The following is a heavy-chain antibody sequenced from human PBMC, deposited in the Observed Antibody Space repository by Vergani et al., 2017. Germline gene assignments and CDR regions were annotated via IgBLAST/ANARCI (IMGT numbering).Heavy chain of an antibody. J-gene: IGHJ6*03. Sequence: QFQLVQSGAEVKKPGASVKVSCKASVYTFTSYGISWVRQAPGQGLEWMGWISAYNGNTNYAQKLQGRVTMTTDTSTSTAYMELRSLRSDDTAVYYCAGEPRRAILGNYYYMDGWGKGTTVTVSS. CDR1: VYTFTSYG. V-gene: IGHV1-18*01. D-gene: IGHD2-2*02. CDR3: AGEPRRAILGNYYYMDG. CDR2: ISAYNGNT.